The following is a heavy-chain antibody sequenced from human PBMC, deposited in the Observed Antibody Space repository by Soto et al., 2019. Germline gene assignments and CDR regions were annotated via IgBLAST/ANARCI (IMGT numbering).Heavy chain of an antibody. J-gene: IGHJ4*02. CDR3: ARIHLDTIMALAY. V-gene: IGHV3-33*01. D-gene: IGHD5-18*01. CDR2: VWSNGNLK. Sequence: QVQLVESGGGVVQPGGSLRLSCAASGFTFDAYGFHWVRQAPGKGLEWVAVVWSNGNLKYYADSVKGRFTISRDSSKSPLNWQMNSPRDDEPAVYYCARIHLDTIMALAYWGQGTRVTVSS. CDR1: GFTFDAYG.